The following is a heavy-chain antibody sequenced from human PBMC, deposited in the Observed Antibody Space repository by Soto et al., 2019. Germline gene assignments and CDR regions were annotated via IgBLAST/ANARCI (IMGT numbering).Heavy chain of an antibody. CDR2: ISPMFHKA. J-gene: IGHJ5*02. CDR3: AREVEVHPPVFGA. CDR1: GGTFGNYA. V-gene: IGHV1-69*01. Sequence: QLQLVQSGTEVKKPGSSVTVSCKASGGTFGNYAINWLRQAPGQGLQWMGDISPMFHKANYEQTFQGRVSITADESTNTVYMELSSLRAEDTALYYRAREVEVHPPVFGAWGQGTLVTVSS. D-gene: IGHD2-2*01.